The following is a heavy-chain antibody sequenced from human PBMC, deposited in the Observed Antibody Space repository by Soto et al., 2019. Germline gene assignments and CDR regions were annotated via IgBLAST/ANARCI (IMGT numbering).Heavy chain of an antibody. CDR1: GFTFSNYY. D-gene: IGHD3-10*01. CDR3: AKDGDGVAFPVDY. V-gene: IGHV3-7*05. CDR2: INQDGSEK. Sequence: EVQLVESGGGLVQPGGSLKLSCVASGFTFSNYYMSWVRQAPGKGLEWVASINQDGSEKNYVDSVKGRFSISRYNAENSISVEMNSLRVEDTAVYYCAKDGDGVAFPVDYWGQGALVTVST. J-gene: IGHJ4*02.